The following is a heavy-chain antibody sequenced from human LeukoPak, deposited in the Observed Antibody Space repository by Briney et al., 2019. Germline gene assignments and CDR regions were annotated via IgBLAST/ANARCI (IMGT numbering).Heavy chain of an antibody. CDR1: GGSISGSSYY. CDR2: IYYSGIT. CDR3: ARDEVGRYTFDY. Sequence: PSETLSLTCSVSGGSISGSSYYWGWIRQPPGKGLEWIGYIYYSGITNYNPSLKSRVTISVDTSKNQFSLKLSSATAADTAVYYCARDEVGRYTFDYWGQGVLVTVSS. J-gene: IGHJ4*02. V-gene: IGHV4-61*01. D-gene: IGHD1-26*01.